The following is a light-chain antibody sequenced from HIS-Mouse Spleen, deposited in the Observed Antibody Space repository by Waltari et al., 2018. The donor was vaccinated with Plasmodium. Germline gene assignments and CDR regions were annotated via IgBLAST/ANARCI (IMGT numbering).Light chain of an antibody. CDR2: EFS. V-gene: IGLV2-8*01. CDR3: SSYAGSNNLV. J-gene: IGLJ2*01. Sequence: QSALTQPPSASGSPGQSVTISCTGTSSDVGGYNYVSWYQQHPGKAPKRMIYEFSKRPAGVPDRFTGSKSGNTASRTVSGLQAEDEADYYCSSYAGSNNLVVGGGTKLTVL. CDR1: SSDVGGYNY.